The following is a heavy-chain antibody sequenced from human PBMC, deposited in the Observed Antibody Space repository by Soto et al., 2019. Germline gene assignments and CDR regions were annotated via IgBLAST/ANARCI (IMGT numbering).Heavy chain of an antibody. J-gene: IGHJ5*02. Sequence: GGSLRLSCAGSGFTFRDKWMSWVRQAPGKGLEWIGRIKSKKEGATTDYIAPVKGRFTISRDDSKSTLFLQMNSLKIEDTAVYYCTTEPRSWGQGXLVTVYS. V-gene: IGHV3-15*01. CDR3: TTEPRS. CDR1: GFTFRDKW. CDR2: IKSKKEGATT.